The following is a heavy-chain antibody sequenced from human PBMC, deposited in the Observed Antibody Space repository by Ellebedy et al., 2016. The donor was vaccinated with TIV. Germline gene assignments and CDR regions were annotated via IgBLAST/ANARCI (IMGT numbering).Heavy chain of an antibody. J-gene: IGHJ4*02. CDR1: GFTFSSYS. CDR2: ISSSSSTT. CDR3: AKFGYCTDGVCSHFDY. D-gene: IGHD2-8*01. V-gene: IGHV3-48*01. Sequence: GESLKISCAASGFTFSSYSMNWVRQAPGKGLEWVSYISSSSSTTYYADSVKGRFTISRDNSKNTLYLQMNSLRAEDTAVYYCAKFGYCTDGVCSHFDYWGQGTLVTVSS.